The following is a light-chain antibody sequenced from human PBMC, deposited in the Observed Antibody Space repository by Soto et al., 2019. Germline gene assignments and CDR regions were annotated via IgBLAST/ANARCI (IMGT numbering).Light chain of an antibody. J-gene: IGLJ1*01. CDR2: EVS. V-gene: IGLV2-23*02. CDR3: CSYAGSSTYV. Sequence: QSVLTQPASVSGSPGQSITFSCTGTSSDVGRYNLVSWYQQHPGKAPKLMIYEVSKRPSGVSNRFSGSKSGNTASLTISGLQAEDEADYYCCSYAGSSTYVFGAGTKVNVL. CDR1: SSDVGRYNL.